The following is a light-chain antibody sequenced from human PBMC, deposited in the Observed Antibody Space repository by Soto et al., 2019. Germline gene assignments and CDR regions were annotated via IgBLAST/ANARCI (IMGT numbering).Light chain of an antibody. CDR1: QYVGSR. Sequence: EIVLTQSPATLSSSPGETATLSCRASQYVGSRLAWYQHKPGQAPRLLIYYMSKRATGIPARFSGSGSGTDFTLTISSLAPDDFAIYYCHQRQSWPRTFGQGTKVAIK. V-gene: IGKV3-11*01. CDR3: HQRQSWPRT. CDR2: YMS. J-gene: IGKJ1*01.